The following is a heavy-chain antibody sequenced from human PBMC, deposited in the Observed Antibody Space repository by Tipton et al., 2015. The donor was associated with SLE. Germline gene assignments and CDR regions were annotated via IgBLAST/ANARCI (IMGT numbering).Heavy chain of an antibody. J-gene: IGHJ6*02. CDR1: GGSISSSRYF. CDR3: ARGPRVPGANGVYYYGMDV. D-gene: IGHD1-26*01. V-gene: IGHV4-39*07. CDR2: IYYSGST. Sequence: TLSLTCTVSGGSISSSRYFWGWIRQPPGKGLEWIGNIYYSGSTYYNPSLKSRVTISVDTSKNQFSLKLSSVTAADTAVYYCARGPRVPGANGVYYYGMDVWGQGTTVTVSS.